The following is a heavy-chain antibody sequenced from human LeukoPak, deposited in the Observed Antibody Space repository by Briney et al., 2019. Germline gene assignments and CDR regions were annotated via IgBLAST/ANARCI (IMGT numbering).Heavy chain of an antibody. J-gene: IGHJ4*02. CDR2: IGSSGTTR. V-gene: IGHV3-48*03. D-gene: IGHD6-19*01. CDR3: ALLAVASDFDY. CDR1: GFPFSVFE. Sequence: SGGSLRLSCVVSGFPFSVFEMNWVRQAPGKGLEWVSNIGSSGTTRYYADSVKGRFSISRDNAKNSLYLQMNSLRVEDTGVYYCALLAVASDFDYWGQGALVTVSS.